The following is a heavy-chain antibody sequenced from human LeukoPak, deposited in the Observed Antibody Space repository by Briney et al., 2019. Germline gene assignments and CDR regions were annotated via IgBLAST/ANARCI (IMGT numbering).Heavy chain of an antibody. CDR3: ARERGSSGCAFDY. D-gene: IGHD6-19*01. CDR2: ISSNGGDT. Sequence: GGSLRLSCAASGFTLSSYAMHWVRQAPGQDLEYVSAISSNGGDTYYANSVKGRFTISRDNSKNTLYLQMGSLRGEDMAVYYCARERGSSGCAFDYWGQGTLVTVSS. V-gene: IGHV3-64*01. J-gene: IGHJ4*02. CDR1: GFTLSSYA.